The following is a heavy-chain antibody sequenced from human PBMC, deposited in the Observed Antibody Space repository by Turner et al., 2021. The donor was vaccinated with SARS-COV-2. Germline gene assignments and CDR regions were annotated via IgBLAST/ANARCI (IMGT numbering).Heavy chain of an antibody. CDR2: FDTEDGET. D-gene: IGHD2-2*02. CDR1: GYTLTEFS. CDR3: ATVPVVPAAIGYYYYYGMDV. Sequence: QVQLVQSGAEVKKPGASVKVSCKVSGYTLTEFSMHWVRQAPGKGLEWMGAFDTEDGETIDAKKFQGRVYMTEDTSTDTAYMELSSLRSEDTAVYYCATVPVVPAAIGYYYYYGMDVWGQGTTVTVSS. J-gene: IGHJ6*02. V-gene: IGHV1-24*01.